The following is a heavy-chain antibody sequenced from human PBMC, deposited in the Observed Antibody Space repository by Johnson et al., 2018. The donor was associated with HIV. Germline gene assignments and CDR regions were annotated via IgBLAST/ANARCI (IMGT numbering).Heavy chain of an antibody. D-gene: IGHD1-26*01. CDR3: ARADRDSGTYHDAFDI. CDR1: GFSFDDYN. CDR2: INPRPDSA. V-gene: IGHV3-20*04. J-gene: IGHJ3*02. Sequence: VQLVESGGGEVRPGGSLRLSCVASGFSFDDYNMNWVRQAPGKGLEWVCGINPRPDSAACADSVKGRFTISRDNAKTSLYLQMNSLTVEDTALYYCARADRDSGTYHDAFDIWGQGTMVTVSS.